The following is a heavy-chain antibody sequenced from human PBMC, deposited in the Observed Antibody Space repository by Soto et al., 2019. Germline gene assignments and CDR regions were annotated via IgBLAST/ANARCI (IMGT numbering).Heavy chain of an antibody. Sequence: PGGSLRLSCTASGLTFSDYGMSWSRQAPGKGLEWLGFVRRKANGRTTEYAASVKGRSTISRDDSKSIAYLQMYSLKTDDTGVYYCTRIGDYSKGDPWGQGTLVTVSS. CDR3: TRIGDYSKGDP. D-gene: IGHD4-4*01. V-gene: IGHV3-49*03. CDR1: GLTFSDYG. J-gene: IGHJ5*02. CDR2: VRRKANGRTT.